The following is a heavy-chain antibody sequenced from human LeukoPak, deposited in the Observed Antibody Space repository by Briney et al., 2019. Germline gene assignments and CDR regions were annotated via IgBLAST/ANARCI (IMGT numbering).Heavy chain of an antibody. Sequence: LGESLKISCKAYGYSFTTYWIGWVRQMPGKGLEWMGIIYPGDSDTRYSPSFQGQVTISADKSISTAYLQWSSLKASDTAMYYCARGFYDILTGYFRRDWYFDLWGRGTLVTVSS. D-gene: IGHD3-9*01. CDR2: IYPGDSDT. CDR3: ARGFYDILTGYFRRDWYFDL. V-gene: IGHV5-51*01. J-gene: IGHJ2*01. CDR1: GYSFTTYW.